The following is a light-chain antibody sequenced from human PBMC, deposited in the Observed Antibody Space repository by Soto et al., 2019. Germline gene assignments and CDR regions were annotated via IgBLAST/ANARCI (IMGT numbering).Light chain of an antibody. Sequence: DVVMTQSPATLAVSLGERAAINCKSSQTLLFTSTNKNSLAWYQQKPGHPPKLLIYWASTRESGAPDRFSGSGSGRNFTLTISSLQAEDVAVYYCQQYHTTPNTFGQGTKLEIK. J-gene: IGKJ2*01. CDR1: QTLLFTSTNKNS. CDR3: QQYHTTPNT. CDR2: WAS. V-gene: IGKV4-1*01.